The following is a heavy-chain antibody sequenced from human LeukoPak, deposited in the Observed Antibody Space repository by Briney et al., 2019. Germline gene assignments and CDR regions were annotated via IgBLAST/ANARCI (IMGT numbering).Heavy chain of an antibody. CDR3: ARGHHYYDSSAYYY. V-gene: IGHV3-30-3*01. J-gene: IGHJ4*02. CDR2: ISYDGSNK. Sequence: PGGSLRLSCAASGITFSGHWMHWVRPAPGKGLEWVAVISYDGSNKYYADSVKGRFTISRDTARNTLYLQMNSLRAEDTAVYYCARGHHYYDSSAYYYWGQGTLVTVSS. CDR1: GITFSGHW. D-gene: IGHD3-22*01.